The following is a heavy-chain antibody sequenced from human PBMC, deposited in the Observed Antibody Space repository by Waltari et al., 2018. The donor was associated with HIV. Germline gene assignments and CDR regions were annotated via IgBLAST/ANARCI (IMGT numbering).Heavy chain of an antibody. Sequence: EVQLVESGGDLVQPGRSLRLSCAASGFPFDDSALHWVRQAPGEGLGWVSGNDWNSDNIGDADSVKGRFTISRDHAKNSLYLQMNSLRPEDTALYYCAKAYDSSGFQYYFDYWGQGTLVTVSS. CDR2: NDWNSDNI. V-gene: IGHV3-9*01. D-gene: IGHD3-22*01. CDR1: GFPFDDSA. J-gene: IGHJ4*02. CDR3: AKAYDSSGFQYYFDY.